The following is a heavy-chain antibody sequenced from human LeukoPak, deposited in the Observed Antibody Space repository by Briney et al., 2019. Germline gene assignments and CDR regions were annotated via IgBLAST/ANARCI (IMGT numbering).Heavy chain of an antibody. CDR2: IYPGDSDT. Sequence: GESLKISCKGSGYSFTTYWIGWVRQMPGKGLEWMGIIYPGDSDTRYSPSFQGQVTISADKSISTAYLQWSSLKASDTAMYYCARLAYDSSGYYSPDYFDYWGQGTLVTVSS. D-gene: IGHD3-22*01. V-gene: IGHV5-51*01. CDR1: GYSFTTYW. J-gene: IGHJ4*02. CDR3: ARLAYDSSGYYSPDYFDY.